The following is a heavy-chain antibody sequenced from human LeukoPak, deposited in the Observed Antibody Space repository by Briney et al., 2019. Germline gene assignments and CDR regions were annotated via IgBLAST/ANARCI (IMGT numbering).Heavy chain of an antibody. J-gene: IGHJ4*02. CDR3: ARDRPYFDY. Sequence: SETLSLTCTVSGGSISSSSYSWGWIRQPPGKGLEWIGSIYYSGSTYYNPSLKSRVTISVDTSKNQFSLKLSSVTAADTAVYYCARDRPYFDYWGQGTLVTVSS. CDR2: IYYSGST. V-gene: IGHV4-39*02. CDR1: GGSISSSSYS.